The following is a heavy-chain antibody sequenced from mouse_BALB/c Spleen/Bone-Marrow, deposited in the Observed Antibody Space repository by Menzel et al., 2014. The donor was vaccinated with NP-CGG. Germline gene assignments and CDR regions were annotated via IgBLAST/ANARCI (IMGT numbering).Heavy chain of an antibody. CDR2: IYPGTNST. Sequence: ESRAELVKPGTSVKMSCKASGYTFTSYWMHWVKQRPGQGLEWIGDIYPGTNSTNYNEKFKTKATLTVDTSSSTAYMQLSSPTSEDSAVYYCAREEDSFDYWGQGTTLTVSS. CDR3: AREEDSFDY. J-gene: IGHJ2*01. CDR1: GYTFTSYW. V-gene: IGHV1-55*01.